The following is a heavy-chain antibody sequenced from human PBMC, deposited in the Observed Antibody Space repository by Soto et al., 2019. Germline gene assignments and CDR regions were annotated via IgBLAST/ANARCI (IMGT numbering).Heavy chain of an antibody. CDR1: GASISSGDYY. V-gene: IGHV4-30-4*01. CDR2: IYYSGTT. Sequence: TLSLTCTVXGASISSGDYYCSWISQPPGQGREWSGDIYYSGTTYYNPSLQSPINISIDTSKNQFSQTLSAVTASDTAVHLCVKAAVKAIDYDPDGAENFEHWSQGTLVTVSS. CDR3: VKAAVKAIDYDPDGAENFEH. D-gene: IGHD3-22*01. J-gene: IGHJ1*01.